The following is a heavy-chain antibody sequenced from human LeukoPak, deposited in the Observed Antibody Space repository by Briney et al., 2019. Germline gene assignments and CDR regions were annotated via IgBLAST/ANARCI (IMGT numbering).Heavy chain of an antibody. V-gene: IGHV5-51*01. CDR1: GHSFTSYW. D-gene: IGHD2-15*01. J-gene: IGHJ4*02. Sequence: GESLKISCKGSGHSFTSYWIGWVRQMPGKGLEWMGIIYPGDSDTRYSPSFQGQVTISADKSISTAYLQWSSLKASDTAMYYCARVDPGYCSGGSCYSGSVDYWGQGTLVTVSS. CDR2: IYPGDSDT. CDR3: ARVDPGYCSGGSCYSGSVDY.